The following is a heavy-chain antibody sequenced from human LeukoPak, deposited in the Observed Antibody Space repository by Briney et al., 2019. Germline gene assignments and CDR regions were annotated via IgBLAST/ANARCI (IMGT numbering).Heavy chain of an antibody. Sequence: GGSLRLSCAASGFTFSSYAMSWVRQAPGKGLEWVSAISGSGGSTYYADSVKGRFTISRDNSKNTLYLQMNSLGAEDTAVYYCAKDQVYDSSGYYYFDYWGQGTLVTVSS. D-gene: IGHD3-22*01. J-gene: IGHJ4*02. CDR3: AKDQVYDSSGYYYFDY. CDR1: GFTFSSYA. V-gene: IGHV3-23*01. CDR2: ISGSGGST.